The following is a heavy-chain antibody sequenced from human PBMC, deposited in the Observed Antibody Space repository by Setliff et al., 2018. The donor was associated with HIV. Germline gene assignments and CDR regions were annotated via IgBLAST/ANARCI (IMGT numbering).Heavy chain of an antibody. CDR2: IRTKAYDGTT. Sequence: GGSLRLSCAASGFTFSSYAMSWVRQAPGKGLEWVSFIRTKAYDGTTEYAASVEGRFTISRDDSKTIAYLQMNSLTTEDTAVYFCTRDRRGSNSWSGYDGGFDYWGQGTLVTVSS. CDR1: GFTFSSYA. V-gene: IGHV3-49*04. J-gene: IGHJ4*02. CDR3: TRDRRGSNSWSGYDGGFDY. D-gene: IGHD3-3*01.